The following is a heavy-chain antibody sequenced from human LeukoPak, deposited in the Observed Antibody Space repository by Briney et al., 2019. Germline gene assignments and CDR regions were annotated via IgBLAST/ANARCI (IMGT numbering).Heavy chain of an antibody. V-gene: IGHV1-18*04. J-gene: IGHJ3*02. CDR2: ISAYNGNT. CDR3: ARGGPVIVGASGAFDI. CDR1: GYTFTSYG. D-gene: IGHD1-26*01. Sequence: ASVKVSCKASGYTFTSYGISWVRQAPGQGLEWVGWISAYNGNTNYAQKLQGRVTMTTDTSTSTAYMELRSLRSDDTAVYYCARGGPVIVGASGAFDIWGQGTMVTVSS.